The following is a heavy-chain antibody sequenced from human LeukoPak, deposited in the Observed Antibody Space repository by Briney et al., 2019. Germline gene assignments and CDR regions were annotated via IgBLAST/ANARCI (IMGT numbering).Heavy chain of an antibody. D-gene: IGHD1-1*01. CDR3: ANADVDWNDCFDP. J-gene: IGHJ5*02. V-gene: IGHV3-23*01. CDR2: ISGSGGST. Sequence: GGSLRLSCAASGFTFSSYAMSWVRQAPGKGLEGVSAISGSGGSTYYADSVKGRFTISRDNSKNTLYLQMNTLSADDTAVYYCANADVDWNDCFDPWGQGTLVTVSS. CDR1: GFTFSSYA.